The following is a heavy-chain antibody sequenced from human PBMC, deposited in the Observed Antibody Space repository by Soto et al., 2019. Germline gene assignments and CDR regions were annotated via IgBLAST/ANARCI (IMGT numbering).Heavy chain of an antibody. Sequence: QVQLVQSGAEVQKPGASVKVPCKASGYTFSNYAVHWVRQAPGQRLEWMGWINAGNGNTRYSQKFQGRVTISRDTSAPTVYMELNGLRSEDTAVYFCARGHLAVVPVASWFYYMDVWGNGTTVTVSS. CDR3: ARGHLAVVPVASWFYYMDV. J-gene: IGHJ6*03. D-gene: IGHD2-2*01. V-gene: IGHV1-3*01. CDR1: GYTFSNYA. CDR2: INAGNGNT.